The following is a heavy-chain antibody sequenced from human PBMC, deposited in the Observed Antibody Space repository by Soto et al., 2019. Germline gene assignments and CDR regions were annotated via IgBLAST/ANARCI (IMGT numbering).Heavy chain of an antibody. CDR2: INPNSGGT. CDR1: GYTFTGYY. D-gene: IGHD6-19*01. V-gene: IGHV1-2*02. Sequence: ASVKVSCKASGYTFTGYYMHWVLQAPGQGLEWMGWINPNSGGTNYAQKFQGRVTMTRDTSISTAYMELSRLRSDDTAVYYCARPYSSGWSNWFDPWGQGTLVTVSS. CDR3: ARPYSSGWSNWFDP. J-gene: IGHJ5*02.